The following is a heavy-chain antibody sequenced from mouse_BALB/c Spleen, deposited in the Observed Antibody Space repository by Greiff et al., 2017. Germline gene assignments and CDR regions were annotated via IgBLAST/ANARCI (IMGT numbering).Heavy chain of an antibody. CDR3: AVIYDGYYISFAY. CDR2: IDPFNGGT. J-gene: IGHJ3*01. Sequence: VQLQQSGPELMKPGASVKISCKASGYSFTSYYMHWVKQSHGKSLEWIGYIDPFNGGTSYNQKFKGKATLTVDKSSSTAYMHLSSLTSEDSAVYYCAVIYDGYYISFAYWGQGTLVTVSA. V-gene: IGHV1S135*01. CDR1: GYSFTSYY. D-gene: IGHD2-3*01.